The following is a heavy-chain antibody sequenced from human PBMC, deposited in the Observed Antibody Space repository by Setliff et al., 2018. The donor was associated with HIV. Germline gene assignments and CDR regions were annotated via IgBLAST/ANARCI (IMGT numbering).Heavy chain of an antibody. CDR3: ARRLGATVFYYFDY. CDR1: GGSISSGSYY. D-gene: IGHD3-16*01. J-gene: IGHJ4*02. V-gene: IGHV4-61*01. Sequence: SETLSFTCSVSGGSISSGSYYWSWIRQTPGEGLEWIGNIYLGETTNYNPSLKSRATISLDTSKRQFSLHLTSVTAADTAVYYCARRLGATVFYYFDYWGQGTLVTVS. CDR2: IYLGETT.